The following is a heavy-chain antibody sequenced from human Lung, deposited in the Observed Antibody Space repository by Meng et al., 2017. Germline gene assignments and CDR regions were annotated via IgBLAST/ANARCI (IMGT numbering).Heavy chain of an antibody. CDR2: IYHSGST. CDR3: TKNDFYCLGY. Sequence: QVHLQESGPGLVNPSGTLSLPCAVSGGSISSDNWWSWVRQPPGKGLEWIGEIYHSGSTNYNPSLKSRITISVGKPKNQFSLTLSSVTAADTAVYYCTKNDFYCLGYWGQGTLVTVSS. CDR1: GGSISSDNW. D-gene: IGHD2-21*01. V-gene: IGHV4-4*02. J-gene: IGHJ4*02.